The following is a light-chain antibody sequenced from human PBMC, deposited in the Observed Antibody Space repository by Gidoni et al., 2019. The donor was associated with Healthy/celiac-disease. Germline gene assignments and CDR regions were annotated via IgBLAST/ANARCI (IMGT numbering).Light chain of an antibody. CDR1: SSDVGSYNL. CDR3: CSYAGSSTFHVV. J-gene: IGLJ2*01. V-gene: IGLV2-23*01. CDR2: EGS. Sequence: QSALTQPASVSGYPGQSITISCTGTSSDVGSYNLVSWYQQPPGKAPKLMIYEGSKRPSGVSNRFSGSKSGNTASLTISGLQAEDEADYYCCSYAGSSTFHVVFGGGTKLTVL.